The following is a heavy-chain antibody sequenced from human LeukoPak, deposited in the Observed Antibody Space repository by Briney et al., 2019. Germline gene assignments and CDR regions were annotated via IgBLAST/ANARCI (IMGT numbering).Heavy chain of an antibody. CDR2: IKEDGSKK. V-gene: IGHV3-7*01. Sequence: PGGSLRLSCAASGFPFSDYWMDWVRQAPGKGMEWVANIKEDGSKKSYADSVKGRFTISRDNAKSSLYLQMNSLRADDTAVYYCSRSLDYGGQGALATVSA. J-gene: IGHJ4*02. CDR3: SRSLDY. CDR1: GFPFSDYW.